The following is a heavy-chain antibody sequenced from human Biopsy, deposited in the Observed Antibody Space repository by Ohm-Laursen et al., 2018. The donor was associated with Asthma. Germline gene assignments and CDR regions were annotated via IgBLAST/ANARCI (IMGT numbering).Heavy chain of an antibody. Sequence: LSLTCAASGFAVSRDYMFWVRQAPGKGLEWVSVIYSGGTSHTADSVRGRLTISRDYSKNTLYLQMHSLRAEDTAVYYCARGDSSNWSHYYFDYWGQGTLVTVSS. CDR1: GFAVSRDY. CDR2: IYSGGTS. D-gene: IGHD3-22*01. J-gene: IGHJ4*02. V-gene: IGHV3-53*01. CDR3: ARGDSSNWSHYYFDY.